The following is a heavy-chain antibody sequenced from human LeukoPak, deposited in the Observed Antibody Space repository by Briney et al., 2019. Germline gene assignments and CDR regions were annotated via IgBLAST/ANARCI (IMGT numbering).Heavy chain of an antibody. CDR3: ARDREGSGGGSFFDI. D-gene: IGHD3-10*01. CDR2: ISSSSSYI. CDR1: GFTFSSYS. Sequence: GGSLRLSCAASGFTFSSYSMNWVRQAPGKGLEWVSSISSSSSYIYYADSVKGRFTISRDNAKNSLYLQMNSLRAEDTAVYYCARDREGSGGGSFFDIWGQGTMVTVSS. J-gene: IGHJ3*02. V-gene: IGHV3-21*01.